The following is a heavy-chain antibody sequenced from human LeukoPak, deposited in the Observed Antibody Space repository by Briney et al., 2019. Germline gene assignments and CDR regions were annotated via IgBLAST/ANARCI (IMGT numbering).Heavy chain of an antibody. J-gene: IGHJ4*02. CDR2: FDPEDGET. CDR3: ATDLTSYGSGSYSGICSGY. V-gene: IGHV1-24*01. D-gene: IGHD3-10*01. Sequence: GASVKVSCKVSGYTLTELSMHWVRQAPGKGLEWMGGFDPEDGETIYAQKFQGRVTMTEDTSTDTAYMELSSLRSEDTAVYYCATDLTSYGSGSYSGICSGYWGQGTLVTVSS. CDR1: GYTLTELS.